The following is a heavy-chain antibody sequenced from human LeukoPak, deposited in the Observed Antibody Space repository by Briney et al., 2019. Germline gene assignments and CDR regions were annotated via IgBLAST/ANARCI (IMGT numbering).Heavy chain of an antibody. CDR3: ARVLARYGNLDY. CDR1: GYTFTDYY. V-gene: IGHV1-2*02. Sequence: ASVKVSSKASGYTFTDYYIHWVRQAPGQGLEWMGWINPNSGGTNYTQKFQGRVTMTRDTSIGTAYLELNRLTSDDTAVYYCARVLARYGNLDYWGQGILVTVSS. D-gene: IGHD1-14*01. CDR2: INPNSGGT. J-gene: IGHJ4*02.